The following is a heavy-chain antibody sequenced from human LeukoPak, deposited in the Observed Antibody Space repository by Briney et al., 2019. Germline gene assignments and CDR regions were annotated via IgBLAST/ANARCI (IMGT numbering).Heavy chain of an antibody. CDR3: TTELYCGGDCYPGA. CDR2: IQSKTDSGTT. Sequence: GGSLRLSCAASGFTFSNAWMSWVRQAPGKGLEWVGRIQSKTDSGTTDYAAPVKGRFTISRDDSKNTLYLQMNSLKTDDTAVYYCTTELYCGGDCYPGAWGQGTLVTVSS. J-gene: IGHJ5*02. V-gene: IGHV3-15*01. D-gene: IGHD2-21*02. CDR1: GFTFSNAW.